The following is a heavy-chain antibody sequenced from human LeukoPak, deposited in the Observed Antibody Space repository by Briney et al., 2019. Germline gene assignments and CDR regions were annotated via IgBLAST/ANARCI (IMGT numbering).Heavy chain of an antibody. Sequence: GGSLRLSCAASGFSVSSNYMNWVRQAPGRGLEWVSIIFGGGSAYYTDSVKGRFTVSRDTSKNTLHLQMNRLRAEDTAVYYCARGLGTYSSSWYFFYGMDVWGLGTTVTVSS. CDR3: ARGLGTYSSSWYFFYGMDV. J-gene: IGHJ6*02. CDR1: GFSVSSNY. V-gene: IGHV3-66*01. D-gene: IGHD6-13*01. CDR2: IFGGGSA.